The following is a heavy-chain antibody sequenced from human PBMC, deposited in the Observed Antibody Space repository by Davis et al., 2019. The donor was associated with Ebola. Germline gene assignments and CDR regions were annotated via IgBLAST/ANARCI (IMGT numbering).Heavy chain of an antibody. CDR2: ISSSSSYI. CDR3: ARDPSYIWTTVTTTSYFDY. J-gene: IGHJ4*02. CDR1: GFTFSSYS. Sequence: GESLKISCAASGFTFSSYSINWVRQAPGKGLEWVSSISSSSSYIYYADSVKGRFTISRDNAKNSLYLQMNSLRAEDTAVYYCARDPSYIWTTVTTTSYFDYWGQGTLVTVSS. V-gene: IGHV3-21*01. D-gene: IGHD4-17*01.